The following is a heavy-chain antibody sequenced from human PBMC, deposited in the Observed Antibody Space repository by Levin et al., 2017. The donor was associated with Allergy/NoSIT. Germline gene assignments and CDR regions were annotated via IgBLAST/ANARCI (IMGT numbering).Heavy chain of an antibody. V-gene: IGHV3-23*01. Sequence: GGSLRLSCAASGFTFSSYAMSWVRQAPGKGLEWVSAISGSGGSTYYADSVKGRFTISRDNSKNTLYLQMNGLRAEDTAVYYCAKDQGDYIWGSYRYDDYWGQGTLVTVSS. CDR3: AKDQGDYIWGSYRYDDY. CDR2: ISGSGGST. CDR1: GFTFSSYA. D-gene: IGHD3-16*02. J-gene: IGHJ4*02.